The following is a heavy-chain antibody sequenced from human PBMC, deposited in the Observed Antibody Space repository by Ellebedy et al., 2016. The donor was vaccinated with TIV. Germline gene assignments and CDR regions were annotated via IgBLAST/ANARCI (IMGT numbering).Heavy chain of an antibody. CDR3: AAYYGGRFDY. CDR2: FYYIGIT. J-gene: IGHJ4*02. Sequence: MPGGSLRLSCNVSGGSISTFYWSWIRQPPGKGLEFICYFYYIGITNYNPSLESRSAISIDPSENQVSLRLSSVTAADTAVYYCAAYYGGRFDYWGQGTLVTVSS. CDR1: GGSISTFY. V-gene: IGHV4-59*01. D-gene: IGHD4-23*01.